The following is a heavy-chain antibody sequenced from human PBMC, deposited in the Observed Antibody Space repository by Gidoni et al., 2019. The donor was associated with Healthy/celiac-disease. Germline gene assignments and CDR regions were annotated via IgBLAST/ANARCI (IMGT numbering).Heavy chain of an antibody. CDR2: IYPGDSET. CDR3: ARHGGERSGVGAFDI. J-gene: IGHJ3*02. CDR1: VFSFTSYW. V-gene: IGHV5-51*01. D-gene: IGHD3-3*01. Sequence: VQLVQSGAGVKNPGESLQTSCKGSVFSFTSYWIGWVRQMPGKGLEWMGSIYPGDSETRYSPSCQGQVTISADKSISTAYLQWSSLKASDTAMYYCARHGGERSGVGAFDIWGQGTMVTVSS.